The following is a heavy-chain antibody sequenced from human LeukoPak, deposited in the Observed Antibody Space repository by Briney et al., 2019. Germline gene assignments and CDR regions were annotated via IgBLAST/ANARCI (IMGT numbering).Heavy chain of an antibody. J-gene: IGHJ4*02. D-gene: IGHD2-2*01. V-gene: IGHV4-59*08. CDR2: IYYSGST. CDR1: GGSISSYY. Sequence: SETLSLTCTVSGGSISSYYWSWIRQPPGKRLEWIGYIYYSGSTNYNPSLKSRVTISVDTSKNQFSLKLSSVTAADTAVYYCARLGGYCSSTSCYYRNYFDYWGQGTLVTVSS. CDR3: ARLGGYCSSTSCYYRNYFDY.